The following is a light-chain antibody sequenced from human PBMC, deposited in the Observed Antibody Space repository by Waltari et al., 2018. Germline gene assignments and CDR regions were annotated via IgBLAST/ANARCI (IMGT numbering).Light chain of an antibody. CDR1: QGVSKY. CDR3: QKHERLPAT. V-gene: IGKV3-20*01. J-gene: IGKJ1*01. CDR2: AAP. Sequence: EVVLTQSPGTLSLSPGERATLSCRASQGVSKYLAWYQQRPGQAPRLLIYAAPTRATGIPERGSGSGCGTDFSLTISRLEPEEFAVYDCQKHERLPATFGQGTKVEIK.